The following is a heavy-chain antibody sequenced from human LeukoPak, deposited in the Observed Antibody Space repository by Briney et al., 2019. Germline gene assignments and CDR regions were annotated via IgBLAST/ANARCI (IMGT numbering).Heavy chain of an antibody. CDR1: GFTFSSYA. J-gene: IGHJ4*02. CDR2: ISYDGSNK. CDR3: AKHDSGTRTQIDY. D-gene: IGHD1-26*01. V-gene: IGHV3-30-3*02. Sequence: GGSLRLSCAASGFTFSSYAMHWVRQAPGKGLEWVAVISYDGSNKYYADSVKGRFTISRDNSKNTLYVQMNSLRAEDTAVYYCAKHDSGTRTQIDYWGQGTLVTVSS.